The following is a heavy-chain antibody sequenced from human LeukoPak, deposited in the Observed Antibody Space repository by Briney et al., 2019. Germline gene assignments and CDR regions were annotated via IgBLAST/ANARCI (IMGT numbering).Heavy chain of an antibody. J-gene: IGHJ4*02. Sequence: SETLSLTCAVYGGSFSGYSWSWIRQPPGKGLEWIGETNHSGSTNYNPSLKSRVTISVDTSKNQFSLKLSSVTAADTAIYYCARHYDHLFDSWGQGTLVTVS. V-gene: IGHV4-34*01. CDR3: ARHYDHLFDS. CDR2: TNHSGST. D-gene: IGHD3-16*01. CDR1: GGSFSGYS.